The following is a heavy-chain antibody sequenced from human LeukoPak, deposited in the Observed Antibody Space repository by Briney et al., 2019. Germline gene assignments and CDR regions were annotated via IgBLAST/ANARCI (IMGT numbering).Heavy chain of an antibody. CDR3: SHDSTGYRDY. CDR1: GGSISSSNYY. Sequence: PSETLSLTCTVSGGSISSSNYYGGWIRQPPGKGLEWIGSIYYSGSTYYNPSLKSRVTISVDTSKNQFSLKLSSVTAADTAVYYCSHDSTGYRDYWGQGTLVTVSS. D-gene: IGHD3-22*01. J-gene: IGHJ4*02. V-gene: IGHV4-39*01. CDR2: IYYSGST.